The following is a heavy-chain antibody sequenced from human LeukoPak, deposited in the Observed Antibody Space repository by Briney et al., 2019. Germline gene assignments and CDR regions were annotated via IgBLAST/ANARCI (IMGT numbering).Heavy chain of an antibody. CDR1: GFTFSNYV. D-gene: IGHD2-2*01. V-gene: IGHV3-23*01. Sequence: GGSLRLSCAASGFTFSNYVMNWVRQAPGKGPEWVSGISVTGGSTYSAESVKGRFTISRDNSKNTLYLQMNSLRTEDTAVFYCARGSSSLYHYMDVWGRGTAVTVS. CDR2: ISVTGGST. CDR3: ARGSSSLYHYMDV. J-gene: IGHJ6*03.